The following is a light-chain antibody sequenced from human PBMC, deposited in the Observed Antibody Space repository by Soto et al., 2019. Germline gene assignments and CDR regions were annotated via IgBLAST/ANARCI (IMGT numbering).Light chain of an antibody. CDR1: QGISNY. Sequence: DIQMTQSPSSLSASVGDRVTITCRASQGISNYLYWYQQKPGKAPKLLIYAASNLQSGVPSRFSGSGSDTDFTLTISGLQREDFATYYCQQSYSTPPTYGQGTKLEIK. CDR3: QQSYSTPPT. V-gene: IGKV1-39*01. CDR2: AAS. J-gene: IGKJ2*01.